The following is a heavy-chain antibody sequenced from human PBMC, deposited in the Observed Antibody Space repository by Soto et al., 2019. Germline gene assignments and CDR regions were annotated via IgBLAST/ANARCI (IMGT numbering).Heavy chain of an antibody. CDR2: IYYSGST. CDR3: ARYTWLDC. V-gene: IGHV4-31*03. J-gene: IGHJ4*02. CDR1: GGSISSGGYY. Sequence: PSETLSLTCTVSGGSISSGGYYWSWIRQHPGKGLEWIGYIYYSGSTNYNPSLRSRVTISVDTSKNQFSLKLSSVTAADTAVYFCARYTWLDCWDQGTLVTVSS.